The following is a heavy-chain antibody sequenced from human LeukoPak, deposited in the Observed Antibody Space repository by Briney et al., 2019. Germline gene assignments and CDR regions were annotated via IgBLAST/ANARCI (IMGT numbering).Heavy chain of an antibody. CDR2: INHSGST. D-gene: IGHD3-3*01. CDR3: ARAQPPTYYDFWSGYYDP. Sequence: PSETLSLTCAVYGGSFSGYYWSWIRQPPGKGLEWIGEINHSGSTNYNPSLKSRVTISVDTSKNQFSLKLSSVTAADTAVYYCARAQPPTYYDFWSGYYDPWGQGTLVTVSS. CDR1: GGSFSGYY. V-gene: IGHV4-34*01. J-gene: IGHJ5*02.